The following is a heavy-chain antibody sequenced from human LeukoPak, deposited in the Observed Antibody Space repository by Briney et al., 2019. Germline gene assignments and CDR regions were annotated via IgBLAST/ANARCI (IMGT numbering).Heavy chain of an antibody. CDR3: ARDLDIAAAGTSYYYYYGMDV. V-gene: IGHV4-4*07. CDR1: GGSISSYY. CDR2: IYTSGST. Sequence: PSETLSLTCTVSGGSISSYYWSWIRQPAGKGLEWIGRIYTSGSTNYNPSLKSRVTMSVDTSKNQFSLKLSSVTAADTAVYYCARDLDIAAAGTSYYYYYGMDVWGQGTTVTVSS. D-gene: IGHD6-13*01. J-gene: IGHJ6*02.